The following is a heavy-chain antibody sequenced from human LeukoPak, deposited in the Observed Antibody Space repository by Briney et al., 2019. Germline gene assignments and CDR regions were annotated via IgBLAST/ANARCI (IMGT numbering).Heavy chain of an antibody. D-gene: IGHD1-14*01. J-gene: IGHJ4*02. V-gene: IGHV4-59*01. Sequence: SETLSLTCTVSGGSLSSYYWNWIRQPPGKGLEWIGYIYYSGNTNYDPSLKSRLTISVDTSNNQFSLKLTSVTAADTAVYYCARRARGNRAYYFDYWGQGTLVTVSS. CDR1: GGSLSSYY. CDR2: IYYSGNT. CDR3: ARRARGNRAYYFDY.